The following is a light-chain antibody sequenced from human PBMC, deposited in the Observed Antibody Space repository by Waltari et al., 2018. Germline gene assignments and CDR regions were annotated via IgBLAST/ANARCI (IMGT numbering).Light chain of an antibody. CDR2: IND. CDR3: AVWDDSLSAWL. CDR1: SSNIGRNT. V-gene: IGLV1-44*01. Sequence: QSVLTQPPSASGTPGQRVTISCSGSSSNIGRNTVNWYQHFPGTAPKLVSYINDQRPSGVPDRFSGSKSGTSASLAISGLQSDDEAEYSCAVWDDSLSAWLFGGGTKLAVL. J-gene: IGLJ3*02.